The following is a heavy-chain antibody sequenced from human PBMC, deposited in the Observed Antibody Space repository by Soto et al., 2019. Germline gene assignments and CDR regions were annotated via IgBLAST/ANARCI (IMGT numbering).Heavy chain of an antibody. D-gene: IGHD6-13*01. CDR1: GGSFSGYY. Sequence: NPSETLSLTCAVYGGSFSGYYWSWIRQPPGRGLEWIGEINHSGSTNYNPSLKSRVTISVDTSKNQFSLKLSSVTAADTAVYYCARDTGYSSSWYYYYYGMDVWGQGTTVTVSS. J-gene: IGHJ6*02. CDR3: ARDTGYSSSWYYYYYGMDV. CDR2: INHSGST. V-gene: IGHV4-34*01.